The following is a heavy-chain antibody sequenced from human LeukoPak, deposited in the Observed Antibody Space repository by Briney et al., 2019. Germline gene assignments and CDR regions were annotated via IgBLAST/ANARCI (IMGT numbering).Heavy chain of an antibody. J-gene: IGHJ4*02. D-gene: IGHD3-16*01. CDR2: INPNSGGT. CDR1: GYTFTGYY. CDR3: AREDLTWTKGFDY. Sequence: GASVKVSCKASGYTFTGYYMHWVRQAPGQGLEWMGWINPNSGGTNYAQKFQGRVTMTRNTSISTAYMELSSLRSEDTAVYYCAREDLTWTKGFDYWGQGTLVTVSS. V-gene: IGHV1-2*02.